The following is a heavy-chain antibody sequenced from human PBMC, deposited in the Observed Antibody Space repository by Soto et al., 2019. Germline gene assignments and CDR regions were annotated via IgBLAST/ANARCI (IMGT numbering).Heavy chain of an antibody. CDR1: VDSVSSNSAA. CDR3: ARSPLRFLEWLLSYYYYGMDV. V-gene: IGHV6-1*01. Sequence: PSQTLSLTCVISVDSVSSNSAAWNWIRQSPSRGLEWLGRTYYRSKWYNDYAVSVKSRITINPDTSKNQFSLQLNSVTPEDTAVYYCARSPLRFLEWLLSYYYYGMDVWGQVTTVTVSS. J-gene: IGHJ6*02. D-gene: IGHD3-3*01. CDR2: TYYRSKWYN.